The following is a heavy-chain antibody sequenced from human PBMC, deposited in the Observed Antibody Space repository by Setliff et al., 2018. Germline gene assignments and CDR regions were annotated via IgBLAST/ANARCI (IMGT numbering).Heavy chain of an antibody. D-gene: IGHD2-15*01. CDR2: INAGNGNT. J-gene: IGHJ4*02. CDR1: GYTFTSYA. V-gene: IGHV1-3*01. CDR3: ARDSGPQRYYFDY. Sequence: ASVKVSCKASGYTFTSYAMHWVRQAPGQRLEWMGWINAGNGNTKYSQKFQGRVTITRDTSASTAYMELSSLRSEDTAVYYCARDSGPQRYYFDYWGQGTLVTVLL.